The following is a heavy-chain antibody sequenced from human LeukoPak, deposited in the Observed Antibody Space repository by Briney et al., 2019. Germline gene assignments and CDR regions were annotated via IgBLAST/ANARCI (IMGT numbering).Heavy chain of an antibody. CDR1: GVSISGYY. Sequence: SATLSLTCPVSGVSISGYYWSWIRQPAGKGLEWIGRIHSSGSTNYNPSLKSRVTMSVDTSKNQVSLKLSSVTAADTAVYYCARGPYSSAWFIFDPWGQGTLVTVSS. CDR2: IHSSGST. J-gene: IGHJ5*02. CDR3: ARGPYSSAWFIFDP. D-gene: IGHD6-19*01. V-gene: IGHV4-4*07.